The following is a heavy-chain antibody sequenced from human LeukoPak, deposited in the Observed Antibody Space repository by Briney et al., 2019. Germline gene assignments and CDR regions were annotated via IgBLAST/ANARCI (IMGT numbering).Heavy chain of an antibody. D-gene: IGHD2-15*01. CDR3: ARAPGGLGYCSGGSCPYFDY. CDR1: GGSISSYY. CDR2: IYYSGST. J-gene: IGHJ4*02. Sequence: SETLSLTCTVSGGSISSYYWSWIRQPPGKGLEWIGYIYYSGSTNYNPPLKSRVTISVDTSKNQFSLKLSSVTAADTAVYYCARAPGGLGYCSGGSCPYFDYWGQGTLVTVSS. V-gene: IGHV4-59*01.